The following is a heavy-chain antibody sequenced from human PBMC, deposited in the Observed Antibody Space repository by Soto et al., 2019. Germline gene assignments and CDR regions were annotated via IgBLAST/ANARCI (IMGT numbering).Heavy chain of an antibody. Sequence: PGGSLRLSCATSGFIFSSYAMHWVRQAPGKGLEYVSAISSNGGSTYYADSVKGRFTISRDNSKNTLYLQMNSLRAEDTSVYYCAKEGGLSGSYYISSSYYFDYWGQGTLVTVSS. J-gene: IGHJ4*02. CDR3: AKEGGLSGSYYISSSYYFDY. V-gene: IGHV3-64*02. CDR2: ISSNGGST. CDR1: GFIFSSYA. D-gene: IGHD1-26*01.